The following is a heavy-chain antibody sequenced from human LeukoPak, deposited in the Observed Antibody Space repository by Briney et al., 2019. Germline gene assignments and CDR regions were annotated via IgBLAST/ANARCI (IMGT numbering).Heavy chain of an antibody. Sequence: PGGSLRLSCAASGFTFSSYSMNWVRQAPGKGLEWVSYISSSSSTIYYADSVKGRFTISRDNSKNTLYLYLQMNSLRAEDTAVYYCAKRTGYSSGVEDYWGQGTLVTVSS. D-gene: IGHD6-19*01. J-gene: IGHJ4*02. CDR2: ISSSSSTI. CDR3: AKRTGYSSGVEDY. CDR1: GFTFSSYS. V-gene: IGHV3-48*01.